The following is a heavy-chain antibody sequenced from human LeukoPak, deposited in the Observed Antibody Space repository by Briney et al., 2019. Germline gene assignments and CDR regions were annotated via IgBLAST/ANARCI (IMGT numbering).Heavy chain of an antibody. J-gene: IGHJ4*02. D-gene: IGHD2-15*01. CDR2: ISYDGSNK. Sequence: GGSLRLSCAASGFTFSSYAMHWVRQAPGKGLEWVAVISYDGSNKYYADSVKGRFTISRDNSKSTLYLQMNSLRAEDTAVYYCAGWSGPAFSPDDYWGQGTLVTVSS. V-gene: IGHV3-30-3*01. CDR1: GFTFSSYA. CDR3: AGWSGPAFSPDDY.